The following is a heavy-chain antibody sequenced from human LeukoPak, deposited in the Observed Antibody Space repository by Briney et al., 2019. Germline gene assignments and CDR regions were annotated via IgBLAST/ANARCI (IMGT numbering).Heavy chain of an antibody. Sequence: GGSLRLSCAASGFTFSSYAMSWVRQAPGRGLEWVSGVSGSGGSTYYADSVKGRFTISRDNSKNTLYLQMNSLRAEDTAVYYCAKDLDIVATITGNWGQGTLVTVSS. CDR1: GFTFSSYA. D-gene: IGHD5-12*01. V-gene: IGHV3-23*01. J-gene: IGHJ4*02. CDR3: AKDLDIVATITGN. CDR2: VSGSGGST.